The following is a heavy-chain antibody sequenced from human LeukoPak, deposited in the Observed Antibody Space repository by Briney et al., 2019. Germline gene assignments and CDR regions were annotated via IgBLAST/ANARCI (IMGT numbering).Heavy chain of an antibody. CDR2: IYYSGST. V-gene: IGHV4-59*08. CDR1: GGSISSYY. J-gene: IGHJ4*02. Sequence: SETLSLTCTVSGGSISSYYWSWIRQPPGKGLEWIGYIYYSGSTNYNPSLKSRVTISVDTSKNQFSLRLSSVTAADTAVYYCARASYSYDINGWVPFDYWGQGTLVTVSS. D-gene: IGHD3-22*01. CDR3: ARASYSYDINGWVPFDY.